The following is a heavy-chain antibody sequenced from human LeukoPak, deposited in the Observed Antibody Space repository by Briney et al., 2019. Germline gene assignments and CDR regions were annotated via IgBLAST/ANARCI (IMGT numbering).Heavy chain of an antibody. V-gene: IGHV1-3*01. Sequence: ASVMVSCKASGYTFTDYGIQWVRQAPGQGLEWMGWINAGNGNTKYLQKFQGRVTMTRDTSTSTVYMELSSLRSEDTAVYYCAREGPIEEWSGYYPYYYYYGMDVWGQGTTVTVSS. J-gene: IGHJ6*02. CDR3: AREGPIEEWSGYYPYYYYYGMDV. CDR2: INAGNGNT. CDR1: GYTFTDYG. D-gene: IGHD3-3*01.